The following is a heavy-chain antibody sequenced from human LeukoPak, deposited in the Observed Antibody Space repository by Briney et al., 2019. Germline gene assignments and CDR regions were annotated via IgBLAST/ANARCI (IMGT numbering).Heavy chain of an antibody. CDR3: AIMGVVVAHLGAFDI. D-gene: IGHD2-15*01. Sequence: ASVKVSCKASGYTFTGYYMHWVRQAPGQGLEWMGWINPNSGGTNYTQKFQGRVTMTRDTSISTAYMELSRLRSDDTAVYYCAIMGVVVAHLGAFDIWGQGTMVTVSS. CDR1: GYTFTGYY. CDR2: INPNSGGT. J-gene: IGHJ3*02. V-gene: IGHV1-2*02.